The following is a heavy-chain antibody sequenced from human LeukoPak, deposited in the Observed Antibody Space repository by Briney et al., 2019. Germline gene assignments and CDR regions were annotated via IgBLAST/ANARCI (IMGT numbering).Heavy chain of an antibody. D-gene: IGHD2-2*02. J-gene: IGHJ5*02. CDR2: IIPIFGTA. CDR3: ARAISSTSCYTCWFDP. CDR1: GGTFSSYA. Sequence: GASVKVSCKASGGTFSSYAISCVRQAPGQGLEWMGGIIPIFGTANYAQKFQGRVTITTDESTSTAYMELSSLRSEDTAVYYCARAISSTSCYTCWFDPWGQGTLVTVSS. V-gene: IGHV1-69*05.